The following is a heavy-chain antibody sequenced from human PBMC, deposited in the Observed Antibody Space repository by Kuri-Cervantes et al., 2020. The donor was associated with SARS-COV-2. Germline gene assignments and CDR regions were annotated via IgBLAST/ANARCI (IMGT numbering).Heavy chain of an antibody. CDR2: ISYDGSNK. Sequence: GESLKISCAASGFTFSSYEMNWVRQAPGKGLEWVAVISYDGSNKYYADSVKGRFTISRDNSKNTLYLQMNSLRAEDTAVYYCARDTGGSYYGWGQGTLVTVSS. D-gene: IGHD1-26*01. CDR3: ARDTGGSYYG. J-gene: IGHJ4*02. V-gene: IGHV3-30*04. CDR1: GFTFSSYE.